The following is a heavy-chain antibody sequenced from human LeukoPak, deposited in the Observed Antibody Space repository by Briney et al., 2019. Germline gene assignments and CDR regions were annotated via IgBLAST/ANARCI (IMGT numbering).Heavy chain of an antibody. Sequence: SETLSLTCTVSDGSISDYKWSWIRQPPGKGLEWIGYISDSGSASYNPSLKNRVSFSVDTSKNQFFLNLSSVTAADTAVYHCARATFSADYHGYYFYYMDVWGKGTTVTIS. J-gene: IGHJ6*03. D-gene: IGHD3-16*01. V-gene: IGHV4-59*01. CDR2: ISDSGSA. CDR1: DGSISDYK. CDR3: ARATFSADYHGYYFYYMDV.